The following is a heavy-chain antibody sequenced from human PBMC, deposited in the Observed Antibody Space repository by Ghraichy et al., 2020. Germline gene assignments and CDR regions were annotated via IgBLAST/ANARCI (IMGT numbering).Heavy chain of an antibody. J-gene: IGHJ3*02. CDR2: ISVSGGST. CDR1: GFTFSSYG. Sequence: GGSLRLSCAASGFTFSSYGMSWVRQAPGKGLEWVSSISVSGGSTYYADSVKGRFTISRDNSKNTLHLQMNSLRAEDTAVYYCAKVAGYCSSSSCQLGAFDTWGQGTMVTVSS. D-gene: IGHD2-2*03. CDR3: AKVAGYCSSSSCQLGAFDT. V-gene: IGHV3-23*01.